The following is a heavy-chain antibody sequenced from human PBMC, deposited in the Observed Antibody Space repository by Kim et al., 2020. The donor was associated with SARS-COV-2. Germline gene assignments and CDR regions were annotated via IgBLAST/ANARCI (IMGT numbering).Heavy chain of an antibody. J-gene: IGHJ4*02. D-gene: IGHD3-22*01. CDR1: GGSISSSSYY. V-gene: IGHV4-39*01. CDR2: IYYSGST. Sequence: SETLSLTCTVSGGSISSSSYYWGWIRQPPGKGLEWIGSIYYSGSTYYNPSLKSRVTISVDTAKNQFSLKLSSVTAADTAVYYCARHFHPMIVVAEQPCYFDYGGQGTLVTVS. CDR3: ARHFHPMIVVAEQPCYFDY.